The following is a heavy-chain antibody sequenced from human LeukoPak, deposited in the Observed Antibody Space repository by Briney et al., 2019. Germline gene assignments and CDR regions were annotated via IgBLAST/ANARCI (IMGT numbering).Heavy chain of an antibody. CDR1: GFSLSTSGMC. Sequence: SGPALVKPTQTLTLTCTFSGFSLSTSGMCVSWIRQPPGKALEWLARIDWDDDKYYSTSLKTRLTISKDTSKNQVILTMTNIDPVDTATYYCARWSSSWYLDYWGQRTLVTVSS. J-gene: IGHJ4*02. CDR3: ARWSSSWYLDY. CDR2: IDWDDDK. V-gene: IGHV2-70*11. D-gene: IGHD6-13*01.